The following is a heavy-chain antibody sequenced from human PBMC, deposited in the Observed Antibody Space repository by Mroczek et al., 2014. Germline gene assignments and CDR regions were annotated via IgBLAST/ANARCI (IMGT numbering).Heavy chain of an antibody. J-gene: IGHJ4*02. Sequence: VQLVESGGGLVQPGGSLRLSCAASGFTFSSYWMSWVRQAPGKGLEWVANIKQDGSEKYYVDSVKGRFTISRDNAKNSLYLQMNSLRAEDTAVYYCARDRAKQLVRYLDYWGQGTLVTVSS. CDR1: GFTFSSYW. V-gene: IGHV3-7*01. D-gene: IGHD6-13*01. CDR2: IKQDGSEK. CDR3: ARDRAKQLVRYLDY.